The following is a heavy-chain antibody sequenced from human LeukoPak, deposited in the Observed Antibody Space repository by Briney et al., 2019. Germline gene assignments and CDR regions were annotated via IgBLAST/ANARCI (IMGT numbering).Heavy chain of an antibody. Sequence: SQTLSLTCTVSGGSISSGHYYWSWIRQPPGPGLEWIGYIYYIGSTYYNPSLKSRVTVSLDTSKNQFSLRLSSVTAADTAVYYCARGEGAPNFDYWGQGTLVTVSS. J-gene: IGHJ4*02. CDR2: IYYIGST. D-gene: IGHD1-26*01. V-gene: IGHV4-30-4*01. CDR1: GGSISSGHYY. CDR3: ARGEGAPNFDY.